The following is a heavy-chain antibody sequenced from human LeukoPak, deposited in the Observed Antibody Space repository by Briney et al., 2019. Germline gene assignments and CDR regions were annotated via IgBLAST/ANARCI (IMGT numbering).Heavy chain of an antibody. CDR3: ARTNWNRAY. Sequence: GGSLRLSCAASGFTLISYWMSWVRQAPGKGLEWVANIKQDGSEKYYVDSVKGRFTISRDNAKNSLYLQMNSLRAEDTAVYYCARTNWNRAYWGQGTLVTVSS. J-gene: IGHJ4*02. CDR1: GFTLISYW. CDR2: IKQDGSEK. D-gene: IGHD1-1*01. V-gene: IGHV3-7*01.